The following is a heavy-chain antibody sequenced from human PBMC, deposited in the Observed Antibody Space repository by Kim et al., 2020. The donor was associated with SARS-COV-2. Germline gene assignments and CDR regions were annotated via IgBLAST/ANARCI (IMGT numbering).Heavy chain of an antibody. D-gene: IGHD1-26*01. CDR2: ISYDGSNK. CDR3: ARGYSGSSRSYFDY. CDR1: GFTFSSYA. V-gene: IGHV3-30*04. Sequence: GGSLRLSCAASGFTFSSYAMHWVRQAPGKGLEWVAVISYDGSNKYYADSVKGRFTISRDNSKNTLYLQMNSLRAEDTAVYYCARGYSGSSRSYFDYWGQGTLVTVSS. J-gene: IGHJ4*02.